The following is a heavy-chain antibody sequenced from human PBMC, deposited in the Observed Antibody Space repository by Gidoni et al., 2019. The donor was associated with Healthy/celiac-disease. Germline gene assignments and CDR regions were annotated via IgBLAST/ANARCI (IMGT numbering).Heavy chain of an antibody. CDR1: GGSFSGYY. Sequence: QVQLQQWGAGLLKPSATLSLTCAVYGGSFSGYYWSWIRQPPGKGLEWIGEINHSGSTNYNPSLKSRVTISVDTSKNQFSLKLSSVTAADTAVYYCARFEGEWELLPYFDYWGQGTLVTVSS. D-gene: IGHD1-26*01. CDR3: ARFEGEWELLPYFDY. CDR2: INHSGST. V-gene: IGHV4-34*01. J-gene: IGHJ4*02.